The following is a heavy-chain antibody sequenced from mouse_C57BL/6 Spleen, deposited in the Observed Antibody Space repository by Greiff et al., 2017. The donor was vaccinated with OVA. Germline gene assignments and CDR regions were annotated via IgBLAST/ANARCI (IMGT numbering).Heavy chain of an antibody. CDR3: ARGPAHATHYAIDD. V-gene: IGHV1-78*01. D-gene: IGHD3-2*02. CDR1: GYTFTDYA. J-gene: IGHJ4*01. Sequence: VQLQQSDAELVKPGASVTISCKVSGYTFTDYAIHWVKQRPETGLAWIGDIYPRDGSAKYNEKFEGKATLTEDKSSSTAYIQLNRLASEDSAVYFCARGPAHATHYAIDDWGQGTSVTVSA. CDR2: IYPRDGSA.